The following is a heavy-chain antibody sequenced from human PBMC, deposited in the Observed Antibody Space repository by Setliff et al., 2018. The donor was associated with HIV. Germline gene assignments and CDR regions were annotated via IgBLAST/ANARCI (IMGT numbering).Heavy chain of an antibody. Sequence: ASETLSLTCTVSGGSISSGSYYWNWIRQPAGKGLEWIGRIYASGRTNYNPSLESRVTISLDTSKNQFSLKLNSVTAADTAVYYCAREDYYDSSGYAFEIWGQGTMVAVSS. CDR2: IYASGRT. CDR3: AREDYYDSSGYAFEI. J-gene: IGHJ3*02. CDR1: GGSISSGSYY. D-gene: IGHD3-22*01. V-gene: IGHV4-61*02.